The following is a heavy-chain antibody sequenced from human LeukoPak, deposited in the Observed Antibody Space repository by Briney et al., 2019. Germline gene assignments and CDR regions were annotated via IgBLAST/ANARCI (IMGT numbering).Heavy chain of an antibody. CDR2: IYYSGST. J-gene: IGHJ6*03. CDR1: GGSISSYY. Sequence: SETLSLTCTVSGGSISSYYWSWIRQPPGKGLEWIGYIYYSGSTNYNPSLKSRVTISVDTSKNQFSLKLSSVTAADTAVYYCARVPRWVCSSTSCLDYYYYYYMDVWGKGTTVTVSS. V-gene: IGHV4-59*12. D-gene: IGHD2-2*01. CDR3: ARVPRWVCSSTSCLDYYYYYYMDV.